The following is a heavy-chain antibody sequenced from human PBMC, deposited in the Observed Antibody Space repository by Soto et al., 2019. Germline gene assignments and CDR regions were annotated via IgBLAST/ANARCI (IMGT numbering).Heavy chain of an antibody. CDR3: AKDGPRIMLWCAP. V-gene: IGHV3-30*18. CDR2: ISYDGSNK. Sequence: GGSLRLSCAASGFTFSSYCMHWVRQAPGKGLEWVAVISYDGSNKYYADSVKGRFTISRDNSKNTLYLQMNSLRAEDTAVYYCAKDGPRIMLWCAPGGKGTLVTVSS. J-gene: IGHJ4*02. CDR1: GFTFSSYC. D-gene: IGHD5-18*01.